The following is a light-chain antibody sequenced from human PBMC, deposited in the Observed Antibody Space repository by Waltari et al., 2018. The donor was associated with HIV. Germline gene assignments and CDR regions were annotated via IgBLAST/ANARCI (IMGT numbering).Light chain of an antibody. Sequence: DIQMTQSPSSLSASVGDTVTMTCLASQDISKYIAWYQHKPGRSPYLLIYGASTLQSGVPPRFIGSGSGTNFTLTINDLQPEDIATYYCQLYFSAPLSFGGGTRVDFK. V-gene: IGKV1-27*01. CDR3: QLYFSAPLS. J-gene: IGKJ4*01. CDR1: QDISKY. CDR2: GAS.